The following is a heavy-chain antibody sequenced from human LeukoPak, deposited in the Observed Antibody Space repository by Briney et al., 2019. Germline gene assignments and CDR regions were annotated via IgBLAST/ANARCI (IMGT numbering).Heavy chain of an antibody. CDR2: IKRATVGGTT. V-gene: IGHV3-15*01. J-gene: IGHJ4*02. D-gene: IGHD4-23*01. Sequence: GGSLRLSCAASGFTFSTYSMNWVRQAPGKGREWVGRIKRATVGGTTEYAAPVKGRFPISRDDSKNTVYLQMNSLKPEDTAVYYCTTGPGNSGYWGQGTLVTVSS. CDR3: TTGPGNSGY. CDR1: GFTFSTYS.